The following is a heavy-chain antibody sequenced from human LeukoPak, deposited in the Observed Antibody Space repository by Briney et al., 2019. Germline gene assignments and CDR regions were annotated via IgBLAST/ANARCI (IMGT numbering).Heavy chain of an antibody. CDR1: GFTFSSYG. J-gene: IGHJ6*03. Sequence: GGSLRLSCAASGFTFSSYGMSWVRQAPGKGLEWVSAISGSGGSTYYADSVKGRFTISRDNSKNTLYLQMNSLRAEDTAVYYCARLWAAPYYYYYMDVWGKGTTVTVSS. CDR3: ARLWAAPYYYYYMDV. CDR2: ISGSGGST. D-gene: IGHD6-6*01. V-gene: IGHV3-23*01.